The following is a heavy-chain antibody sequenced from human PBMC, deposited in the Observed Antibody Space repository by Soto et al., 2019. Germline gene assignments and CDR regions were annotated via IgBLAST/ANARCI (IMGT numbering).Heavy chain of an antibody. CDR2: ISTYNGNT. Sequence: ASVKVSCKASGYTFTTYSIHWVRQAPGQGLECMGWISTYNGNTNYAQKLQGRVTMTTDTSTSTAYMELRSLRSDDTAVYYCARVAVSGLAYFQHWGQGTLVTVS. D-gene: IGHD6-19*01. V-gene: IGHV1-18*01. CDR3: ARVAVSGLAYFQH. CDR1: GYTFTTYS. J-gene: IGHJ1*01.